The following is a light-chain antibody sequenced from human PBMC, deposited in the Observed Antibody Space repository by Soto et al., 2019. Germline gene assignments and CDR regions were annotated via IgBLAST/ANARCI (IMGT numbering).Light chain of an antibody. CDR3: SSFTSINTVV. Sequence: QSALTQPASVSGSPGQSITISCTGTSSDVGGFNYVSWYQQYPGKAPKLLIYDVTNRPSGVSNRFSGSKSGNTASLTISGLQAEDEADYYCSSFTSINTVVFGGGT. J-gene: IGLJ3*02. V-gene: IGLV2-14*01. CDR1: SSDVGGFNY. CDR2: DVT.